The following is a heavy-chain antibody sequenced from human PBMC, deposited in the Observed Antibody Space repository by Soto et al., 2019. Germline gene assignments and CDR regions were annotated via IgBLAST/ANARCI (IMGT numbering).Heavy chain of an antibody. CDR3: ARQWRKDSADYSGFDV. CDR2: ISYSGTT. V-gene: IGHV4-30-4*01. CDR1: GASIRGDVYY. J-gene: IGHJ6*02. Sequence: PSETLSLTCTVSGASIRGDVYYWSWIRQPPGKGLEWIGYISYSGTTYYNTSLKSRVTMSADTSKSQFSLRLNSVTVADTAVYYCARQWRKDSADYSGFDVWGQGTPVTSP. D-gene: IGHD2-15*01.